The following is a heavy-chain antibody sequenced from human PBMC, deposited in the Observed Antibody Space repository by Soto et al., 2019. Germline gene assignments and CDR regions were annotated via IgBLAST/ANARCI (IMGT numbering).Heavy chain of an antibody. Sequence: SETLSLTCAVYGGSFSGYYWSWIRQPPGKGLEWIGYIYSSGSTKYNPSLTSRVTISLDTSKSHFSLRLTSVTAADTAVYYCARRHVVVVSATRGDAFDIWGQGTMVTVSS. D-gene: IGHD2-15*01. V-gene: IGHV4-59*08. CDR2: IYSSGST. CDR1: GGSFSGYY. J-gene: IGHJ3*02. CDR3: ARRHVVVVSATRGDAFDI.